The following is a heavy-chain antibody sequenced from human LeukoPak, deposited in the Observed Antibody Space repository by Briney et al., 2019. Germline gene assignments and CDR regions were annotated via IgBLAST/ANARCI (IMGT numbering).Heavy chain of an antibody. D-gene: IGHD2-15*01. V-gene: IGHV3-48*03. CDR3: ARRPCGGSCYFYYYYVMYV. CDR2: ISSSGSTI. Sequence: GGSLRLSCAASGFTFSSYEMNWVRQAPGKGLEWVSYISSSGSTIYYADSVKGRFTISRDNAKNSLYLQMNSLRAEDTAVYYCARRPCGGSCYFYYYYVMYVWGQGTTVPVSS. J-gene: IGHJ6*02. CDR1: GFTFSSYE.